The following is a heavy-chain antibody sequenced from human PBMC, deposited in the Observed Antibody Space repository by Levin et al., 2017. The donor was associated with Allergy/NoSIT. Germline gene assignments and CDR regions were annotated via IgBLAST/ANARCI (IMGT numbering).Heavy chain of an antibody. Sequence: SSETLSLTCIVSGASISSGSYYWGWIRQSPGKGLEWIGYMSYSGNTYYNPSLKSRVSLSVDTSKNQFSLKVTSVTAADTAVYYCARESTKTYPYDGSGYDAFDMWGRGTLVTVSS. V-gene: IGHV4-30-4*01. CDR2: MSYSGNT. J-gene: IGHJ3*02. CDR3: ARESTKTYPYDGSGYDAFDM. CDR1: GASISSGSYY. D-gene: IGHD3-22*01.